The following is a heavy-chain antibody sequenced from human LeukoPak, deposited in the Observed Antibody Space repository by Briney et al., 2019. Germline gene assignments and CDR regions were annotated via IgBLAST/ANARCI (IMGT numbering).Heavy chain of an antibody. J-gene: IGHJ6*03. Sequence: GGSLRLSCAASGFTFSSYWMSWVRQAPGKGLEWVANIKQDGSEKYYVDSVKGRFTISRDNSKNTLYLQMNSLRAEDTAVYYCAKRLTVVATIYYYYYMDVWGKGTTVTVSS. D-gene: IGHD5-12*01. CDR2: IKQDGSEK. V-gene: IGHV3-7*03. CDR1: GFTFSSYW. CDR3: AKRLTVVATIYYYYYMDV.